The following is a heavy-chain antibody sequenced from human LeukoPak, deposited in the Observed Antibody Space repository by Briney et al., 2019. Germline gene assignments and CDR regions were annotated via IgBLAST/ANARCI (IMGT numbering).Heavy chain of an antibody. V-gene: IGHV4-59*08. D-gene: IGHD5-24*01. CDR2: VFHSGTT. Sequence: PSETLSLTCNVSGDSLTSHFWSWIRQTPGKGLEWIGYVFHSGTTNYSPSLKSRVTISLDTSKKEFYLRLASMTAADNAVYYCARRMATVTDAFDIWGRGTMVSVPS. J-gene: IGHJ3*02. CDR3: ARRMATVTDAFDI. CDR1: GDSLTSHF.